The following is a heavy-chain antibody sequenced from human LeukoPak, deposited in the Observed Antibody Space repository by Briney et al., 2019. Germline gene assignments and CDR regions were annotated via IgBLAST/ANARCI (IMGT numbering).Heavy chain of an antibody. J-gene: IGHJ4*02. CDR3: ARVVIGYSYGSYFDY. V-gene: IGHV4-59*01. Sequence: SETLSLTCTVSGGSISNYYWSWIRQPPGKGLEWIGYIYYSGSTNYNPSLKSRVTISVDTSKNQFSLKLSSVTAADTAVYYCARVVIGYSYGSYFDYWGQGTLVTVSS. CDR2: IYYSGST. CDR1: GGSISNYY. D-gene: IGHD5-18*01.